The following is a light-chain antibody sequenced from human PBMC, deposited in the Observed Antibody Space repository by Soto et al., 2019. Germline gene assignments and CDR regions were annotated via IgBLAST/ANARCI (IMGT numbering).Light chain of an antibody. CDR2: ANY. CDR1: SSNIGAGYN. J-gene: IGLJ2*01. V-gene: IGLV1-40*01. CDR3: QSYDSSLSGVV. Sequence: QSVLTQPPSVSGAPGQRVTISCTGTSSNIGAGYNVHWYQHLPGTAPKLLIYANYNRPSGVPDRFSGSKSGTSASLAITGLQAEDEADYYCQSYDSSLSGVVFGGGTKLTVL.